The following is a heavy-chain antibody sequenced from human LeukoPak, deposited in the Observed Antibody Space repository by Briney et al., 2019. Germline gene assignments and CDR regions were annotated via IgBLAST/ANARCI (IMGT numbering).Heavy chain of an antibody. CDR2: IYYTGST. J-gene: IGHJ3*01. CDR1: GGPISTTDDY. CDR3: AKPSNYYGSATDAFDF. Sequence: SETLSLTCTVSGGPISTTDDYWGWIRQPPGKGPEWIGSIYYTGSTFYNPSLKSRVTISEDPSKNQFSLKLRSVTAADTAVYYCAKPSNYYGSATDAFDFWGQGTMVTVSS. V-gene: IGHV4-39*07. D-gene: IGHD3-10*01.